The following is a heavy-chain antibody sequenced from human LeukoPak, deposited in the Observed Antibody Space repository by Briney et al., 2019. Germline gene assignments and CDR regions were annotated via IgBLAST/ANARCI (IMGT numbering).Heavy chain of an antibody. V-gene: IGHV7-4-1*02. CDR2: INTNTGNP. CDR3: ARDLGIAVAHPFDY. Sequence: ASVRVSCKASGYTFTSYAMNWVRQAPGQGLEWMGWINTNTGNPTYAQGFTGRFVFSLDTSVSTAYLQISSLKAEDTAVYYCARDLGIAVAHPFDYWGQGTLVTVSS. CDR1: GYTFTSYA. J-gene: IGHJ4*02. D-gene: IGHD6-19*01.